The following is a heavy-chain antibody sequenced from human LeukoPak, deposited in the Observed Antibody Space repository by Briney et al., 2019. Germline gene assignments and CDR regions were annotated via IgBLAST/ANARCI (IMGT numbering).Heavy chain of an antibody. V-gene: IGHV4-59*01. Sequence: PSETLSLTCAVYGGSFSSYYWSWIRQPPGKGLEWIGYIYYSGSTNYIPSLKSRVTISVDTSKNQFSLKLSSVTAADTAVYYCARDRITYPQLGMDVWGQGTTVTVSS. CDR2: IYYSGST. D-gene: IGHD3-16*01. CDR3: ARDRITYPQLGMDV. CDR1: GGSFSSYY. J-gene: IGHJ6*02.